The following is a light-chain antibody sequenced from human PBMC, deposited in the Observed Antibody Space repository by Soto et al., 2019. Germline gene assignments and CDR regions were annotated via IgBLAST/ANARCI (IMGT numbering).Light chain of an antibody. J-gene: IGLJ1*01. Sequence: QSVLTQPPSVSDAPRQRVTISCSGSSSNIGNNAVNWYQQLPGQAPKIVIYYDDLLTSGVSDRFSGSKSGISASLAISDLQSDDEADYYCATWDDSLNAYVFGPETKLTVL. CDR3: ATWDDSLNAYV. CDR1: SSNIGNNA. V-gene: IGLV1-36*01. CDR2: YDD.